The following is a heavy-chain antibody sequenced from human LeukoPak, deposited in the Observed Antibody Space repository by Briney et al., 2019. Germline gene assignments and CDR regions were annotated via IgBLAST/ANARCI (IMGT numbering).Heavy chain of an antibody. CDR3: ERAQVAIAVFGVVHYSDC. D-gene: IGHD3-3*01. J-gene: IGHJ4*02. CDR2: ISGTGSYI. Sequence: GGSLRLSCAASGFTFSTYAMNCVRQSPGQGLKCVSSISGTGSYIYYADSVKGRFAISRDNAKNSLFLQMNSLRAEDTAVYSCERAQVAIAVFGVVHYSDCWGQGALVTVSS. CDR1: GFTFSTYA. V-gene: IGHV3-21*01.